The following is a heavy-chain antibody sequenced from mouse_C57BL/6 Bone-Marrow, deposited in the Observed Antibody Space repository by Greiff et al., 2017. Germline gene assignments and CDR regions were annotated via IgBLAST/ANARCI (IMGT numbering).Heavy chain of an antibody. J-gene: IGHJ3*01. CDR3: AREGIYYGNFWFAY. D-gene: IGHD2-1*01. CDR1: GYTFTSYW. CDR2: IHPNSGST. V-gene: IGHV1-64*01. Sequence: QVQLQQPGAELVKPGASVKLSCKASGYTFTSYWMHWVKQRPGQGLEWIGMIHPNSGSTNDNEKFKSKATLTVDKSSSTAYMQLSSLTSEDSAVYYCAREGIYYGNFWFAYWGQGTLVTVSA.